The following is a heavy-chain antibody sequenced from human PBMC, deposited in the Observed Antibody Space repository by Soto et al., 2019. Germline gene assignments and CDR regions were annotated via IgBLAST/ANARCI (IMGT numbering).Heavy chain of an antibody. CDR1: GYTFTSYA. Sequence: GASVKVSFKASGYTFTSYAMHWVRQAPGQRLEWMGWINAGNGNTKYSQKFQGRVTITRDTSASTAYMELSSLRSEDTAVYYCARAPIYDSSTDYWGQGTLVTVSS. D-gene: IGHD3-22*01. J-gene: IGHJ4*02. CDR3: ARAPIYDSSTDY. V-gene: IGHV1-3*01. CDR2: INAGNGNT.